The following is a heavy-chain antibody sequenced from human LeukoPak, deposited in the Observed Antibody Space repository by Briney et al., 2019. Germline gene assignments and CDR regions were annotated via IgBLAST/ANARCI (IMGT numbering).Heavy chain of an antibody. CDR3: ARDPGYSSGWYDAFDI. D-gene: IGHD6-19*01. Sequence: PSETLSLTCAVYGGSFSGYYWSWIRQPPGKGLEWIGEINHSGSTNYNPSLKSRVTISVDTSKNQFSLKLSSVTAADTAVYYCARDPGYSSGWYDAFDIWGQGTMVTVSS. CDR2: INHSGST. J-gene: IGHJ3*02. V-gene: IGHV4-34*01. CDR1: GGSFSGYY.